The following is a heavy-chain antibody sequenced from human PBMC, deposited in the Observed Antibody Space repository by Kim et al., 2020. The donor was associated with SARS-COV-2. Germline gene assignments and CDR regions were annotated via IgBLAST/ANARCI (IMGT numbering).Heavy chain of an antibody. J-gene: IGHJ4*02. Sequence: SETLSLTCSVSSASVSSSNYFWGWIRQPPGKGLEWIGSVFYSGRTYYNPSLQGRVTISVDTSKNQFSLKLSTVTAAATAVYFCAREDIVFTTFDFWGQGLQVTVSS. CDR1: SASVSSSNYF. V-gene: IGHV4-39*07. CDR2: VFYSGRT. CDR3: AREDIVFTTFDF. D-gene: IGHD5-12*01.